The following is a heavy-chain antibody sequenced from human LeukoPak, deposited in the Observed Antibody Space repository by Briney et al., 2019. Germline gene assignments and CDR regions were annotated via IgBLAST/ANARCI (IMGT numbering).Heavy chain of an antibody. CDR1: GYTFTSYV. D-gene: IGHD3-3*01. J-gene: IGHJ3*02. CDR3: ARARASITIFGVVITDAFDI. V-gene: IGHV1-8*03. Sequence: ASVKVSCKASGYTFTSYVINWVRQATGQGLEWMGWMNPNSGNTGYAQKFQGRVTITRNTSISTAYMELSSLRSEDTAVYYCARARASITIFGVVITDAFDIWGQGTMVTVSS. CDR2: MNPNSGNT.